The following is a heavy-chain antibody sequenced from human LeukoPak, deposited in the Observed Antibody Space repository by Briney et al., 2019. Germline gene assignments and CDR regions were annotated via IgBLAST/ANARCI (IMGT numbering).Heavy chain of an antibody. Sequence: PGGSLRLSCAASGFTFSSYAMHWVRQAPGKGLEWVAVISYDGSNKYYADSVKGRFTISRDNSKNTLYLQMNSLRAEDTAVYYCARVSTLHAVGYWGQGTLVTVSS. J-gene: IGHJ4*02. V-gene: IGHV3-30-3*01. CDR3: ARVSTLHAVGY. D-gene: IGHD1-1*01. CDR2: ISYDGSNK. CDR1: GFTFSSYA.